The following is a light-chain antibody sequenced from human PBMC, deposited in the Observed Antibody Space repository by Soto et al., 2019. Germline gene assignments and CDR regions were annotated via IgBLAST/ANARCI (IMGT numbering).Light chain of an antibody. J-gene: IGKJ4*01. V-gene: IGKV3-11*01. CDR3: QQRSNWLT. CDR1: QSVSSY. Sequence: DIVLTQSPAPLSLSPGERATLSCRASQSVSSYLAWYQQKPGQAHRLLIYDASNRATGIPARFSGSGSGTDFTLTISSLETEDFAVYYCQQRSNWLTFGGGTKVEIK. CDR2: DAS.